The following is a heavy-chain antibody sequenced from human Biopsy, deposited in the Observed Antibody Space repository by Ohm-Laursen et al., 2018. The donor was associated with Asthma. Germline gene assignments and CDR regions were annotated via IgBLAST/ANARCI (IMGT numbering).Heavy chain of an antibody. J-gene: IGHJ6*02. CDR2: ISYDGGNK. CDR3: ANYEVVTAILPMDV. D-gene: IGHD2-21*02. Sequence: SLRLSCAAPGFTFSSYGMHWVRQAPGKGLEWVAVISYDGGNKYYGDSVKGRFTISRDNSKNTLYLQMNSLRAEDTAVYYCANYEVVTAILPMDVWGQGTTVTVSS. V-gene: IGHV3-30*18. CDR1: GFTFSSYG.